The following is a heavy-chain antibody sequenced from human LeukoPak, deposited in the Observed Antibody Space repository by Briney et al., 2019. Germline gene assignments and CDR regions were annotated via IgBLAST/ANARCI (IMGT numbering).Heavy chain of an antibody. Sequence: PGGSLRLSCAASGFTFSSYWMHWVRQAPGKGLVWVSRLNSDGSSTSYADSVKGRFTISRDNSKNTLYLQMNSLRAEDTAVYYCAKVWVVTPAAFDIWGQGTMVTVSS. CDR1: GFTFSSYW. CDR2: LNSDGSST. D-gene: IGHD4-23*01. J-gene: IGHJ3*02. CDR3: AKVWVVTPAAFDI. V-gene: IGHV3-74*01.